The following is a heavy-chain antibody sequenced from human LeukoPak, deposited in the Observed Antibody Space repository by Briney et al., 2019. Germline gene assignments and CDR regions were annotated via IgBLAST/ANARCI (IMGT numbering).Heavy chain of an antibody. CDR2: ISYDGSNK. CDR3: ARDPYYYDSSGYLL. D-gene: IGHD3-22*01. CDR1: GFTFSNYA. J-gene: IGHJ4*02. Sequence: PGGSLRLSCAASGFTFSNYAMSWVRQAPGKGLEWVAVISYDGSNKYYADSVKGRFTISRDNSKNTLYLQMNSLRAEDTAVYYCARDPYYYDSSGYLLWGQGTLVTVSS. V-gene: IGHV3-30*04.